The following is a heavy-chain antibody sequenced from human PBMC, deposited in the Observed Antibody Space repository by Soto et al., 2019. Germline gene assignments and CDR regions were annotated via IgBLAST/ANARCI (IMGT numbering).Heavy chain of an antibody. V-gene: IGHV3-7*01. D-gene: IGHD3-16*01. CDR2: IKRDGSEK. Sequence: GGSLRLCCVASGFTFGKYWMTWVRQAPGKGLEWVAHIKRDGSEKNYVDSVKGRFTISRDNAKNSLYLQMNSLRAEDTAVYYCARERNVGDWGQGTLVTVSS. CDR1: GFTFGKYW. J-gene: IGHJ4*02. CDR3: ARERNVGD.